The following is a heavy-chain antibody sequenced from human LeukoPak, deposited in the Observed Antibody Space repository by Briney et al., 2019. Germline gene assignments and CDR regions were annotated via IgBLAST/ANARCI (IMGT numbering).Heavy chain of an antibody. CDR3: ARDSLYCSSTSCEAFDI. D-gene: IGHD2-2*01. V-gene: IGHV3-74*01. Sequence: GGSLRLSCVASKFTFSSYWMHWVRQAPGKGLVWVSRINTAGSSTNYTDAVKGRFTISRDNAKNTVYLQMNSLRAEDTAVYYCARDSLYCSSTSCEAFDIWGQGTMVTVSS. CDR1: KFTFSSYW. CDR2: INTAGSST. J-gene: IGHJ3*02.